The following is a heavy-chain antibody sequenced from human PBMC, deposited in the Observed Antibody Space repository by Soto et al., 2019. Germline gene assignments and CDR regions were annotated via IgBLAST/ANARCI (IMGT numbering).Heavy chain of an antibody. V-gene: IGHV4-39*01. Sequence: QLQLQESGPGLVKPSETLSLTCTVSGGSISSSSYYWGWIRQPPGKGLEWIGSIYYSGSTYYNPSLERRVTISVDTSKNQFSLKLSSVTAADTAVYYCARSVRGYSYGFGWYFDLWGRGTLVTVSS. J-gene: IGHJ2*01. CDR1: GGSISSSSYY. CDR2: IYYSGST. CDR3: ARSVRGYSYGFGWYFDL. D-gene: IGHD5-18*01.